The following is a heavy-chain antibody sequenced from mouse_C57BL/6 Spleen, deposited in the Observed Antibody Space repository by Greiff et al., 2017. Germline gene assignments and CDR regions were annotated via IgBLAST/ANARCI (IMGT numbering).Heavy chain of an antibody. Sequence: QVQLQQPGTELVKPGASVKLSCKASGYTFTSYWMHWVKQRPGQGLEWIGNINPSNGGTNYNEKFKSKATLTVDKSTSTAYMLLSSLAYESSAVYYCAREDYYGGYFDVWGTGTTVTVSS. CDR3: AREDYYGGYFDV. D-gene: IGHD1-2*01. J-gene: IGHJ1*03. V-gene: IGHV1-53*01. CDR1: GYTFTSYW. CDR2: INPSNGGT.